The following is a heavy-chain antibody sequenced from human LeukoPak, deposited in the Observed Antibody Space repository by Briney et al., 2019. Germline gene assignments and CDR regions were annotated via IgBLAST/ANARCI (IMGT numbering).Heavy chain of an antibody. Sequence: GGSLRLSCAASGFTLSSYAMSWVRQAPGKGLEWVSLISGNAGSTYYADSVKGRFTISRDITKNTLYLQMNSLRAEDTAVYYCAKDGLQFSEWLPPLGYWGQGTLVTVSS. CDR1: GFTLSSYA. CDR2: ISGNAGST. J-gene: IGHJ4*02. CDR3: AKDGLQFSEWLPPLGY. V-gene: IGHV3-23*01. D-gene: IGHD3-3*01.